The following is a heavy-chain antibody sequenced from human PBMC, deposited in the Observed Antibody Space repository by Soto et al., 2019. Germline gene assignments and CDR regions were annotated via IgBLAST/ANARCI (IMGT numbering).Heavy chain of an antibody. CDR2: IIPIFGTA. J-gene: IGHJ5*02. V-gene: IGHV1-69*13. CDR3: ARDYIVVVPAAISGWFDP. D-gene: IGHD2-2*01. Sequence: ASVKVSCKASGGTFSSYAISWVRQAPGQGLEWMGGIIPIFGTANYAQKFQGRVTITADESTSTAYMELSSLRSEDTAVYYCARDYIVVVPAAISGWFDPWGQGTLVTVSS. CDR1: GGTFSSYA.